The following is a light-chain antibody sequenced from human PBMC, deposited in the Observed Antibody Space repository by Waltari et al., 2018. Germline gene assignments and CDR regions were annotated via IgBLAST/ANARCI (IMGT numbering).Light chain of an antibody. J-gene: IGLJ2*01. CDR1: SGHGSYA. CDR3: QTWDTDTVV. Sequence: QLVVTQSPSASASLGASVKLPCTLSSGHGSYAIAWHQQQPEKGPRFLLRVNSDGSHNKGDGIPYRFSGSSSGAERYLIISSLQSEDEADYYCQTWDTDTVVFGGGTKLTV. CDR2: VNSDGSH. V-gene: IGLV4-69*01.